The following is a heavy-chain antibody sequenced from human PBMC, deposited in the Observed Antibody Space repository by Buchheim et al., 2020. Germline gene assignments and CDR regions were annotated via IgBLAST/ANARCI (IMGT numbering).Heavy chain of an antibody. Sequence: EVQLVESGGGLVQPGGSLRLCCAASGITFSRYSMSWVRQAPGKGLEWVSDIIGSSSIIYYTDSVSGRFTISRDNAKNSVCLQMNSLRVEDTAVYYCATGATTGTSRFDYWGQGTL. D-gene: IGHD1-1*01. J-gene: IGHJ4*02. CDR1: GITFSRYS. CDR2: IIGSSSII. CDR3: ATGATTGTSRFDY. V-gene: IGHV3-48*01.